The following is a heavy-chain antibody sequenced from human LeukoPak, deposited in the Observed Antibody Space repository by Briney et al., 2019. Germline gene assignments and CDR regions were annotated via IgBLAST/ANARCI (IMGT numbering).Heavy chain of an antibody. D-gene: IGHD2-2*01. J-gene: IGHJ5*02. V-gene: IGHV1-69*13. Sequence: ASVKVSCKASEGTFSSYAISWVRQAPGQGLEWMGGIIPIFGTANYAQKFRGRVTITADESTSTAYMELSSLRSEDTAVYYCARDRYCSSTSCLNWFDPWGQGTLVTVSS. CDR1: EGTFSSYA. CDR3: ARDRYCSSTSCLNWFDP. CDR2: IIPIFGTA.